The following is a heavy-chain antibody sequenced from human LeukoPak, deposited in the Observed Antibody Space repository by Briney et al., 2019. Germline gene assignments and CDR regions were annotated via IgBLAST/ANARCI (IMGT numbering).Heavy chain of an antibody. CDR2: INHSGST. V-gene: IGHV4-34*01. CDR1: GFTFDDYG. Sequence: LRLSCAAPGFTFDDYGMSWVRRAPGKGLEWIGAINHSGSTNYNPSLKSRVTISVDTSKNQFSLKLSSVTAADTAVYYCARVRRLPTYYYDSSGYPTLYYLDYWGQGTLVTVSS. D-gene: IGHD3-22*01. CDR3: ARVRRLPTYYYDSSGYPTLYYLDY. J-gene: IGHJ4*02.